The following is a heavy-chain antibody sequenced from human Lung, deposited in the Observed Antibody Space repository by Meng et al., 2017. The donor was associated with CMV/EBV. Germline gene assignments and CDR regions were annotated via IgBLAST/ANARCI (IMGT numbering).Heavy chain of an antibody. Sequence: SVKVSXKASGGTFSSYAISWVRQAPGQGLEWMGGIIPIFGTANYAQKFQGRVTITTDESTSTAYMELSSLRSEDTAVYYCARVGPLVVPAAPPDYSNYGFDYWGQGTXVTVSS. D-gene: IGHD2-2*01. V-gene: IGHV1-69*05. CDR1: GGTFSSYA. CDR2: IIPIFGTA. J-gene: IGHJ4*02. CDR3: ARVGPLVVPAAPPDYSNYGFDY.